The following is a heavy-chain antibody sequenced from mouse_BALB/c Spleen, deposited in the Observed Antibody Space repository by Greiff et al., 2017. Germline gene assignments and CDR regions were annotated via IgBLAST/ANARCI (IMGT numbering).Heavy chain of an antibody. CDR2: ISSGGGST. J-gene: IGHJ3*01. CDR1: GFAFSSYD. D-gene: IGHD2-1*01. CDR3: ARHERGNYSWFAY. Sequence: EVQVVESGGGLVKPGGSLKLSCAASGFAFSSYDMSWVRQTPEKRLEWVAYISSGGGSTYYPDTVKGRFTISRDNAKNTLYLQMSSLKSEDTAMYYCARHERGNYSWFAYWGQGTLVTVSA. V-gene: IGHV5-12-1*01.